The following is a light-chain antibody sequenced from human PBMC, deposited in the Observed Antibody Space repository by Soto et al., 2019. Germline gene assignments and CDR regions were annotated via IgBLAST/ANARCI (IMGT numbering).Light chain of an antibody. Sequence: DIVMTQSPDSLAVSLGERATINCKSSQSVLYSSNNKNYLAWYQQKPGQPPKLLIYWASTRESGVPDRFSGSGSGTDFTLTISSLQADDVAVYYCQQYYSPMSTFGQGTKLEIK. CDR1: QSVLYSSNNKNY. J-gene: IGKJ2*01. V-gene: IGKV4-1*01. CDR3: QQYYSPMST. CDR2: WAS.